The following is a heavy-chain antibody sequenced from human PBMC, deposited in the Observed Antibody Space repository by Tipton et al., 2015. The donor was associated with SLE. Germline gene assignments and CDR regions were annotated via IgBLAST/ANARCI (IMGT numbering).Heavy chain of an antibody. Sequence: TLSLTCAVSGYSISSGHYWGWIRQPPGKGLEWIGSISHSGNTYYNPSLKSRVSMSIDTSKNRVFLRLSSVTAADTAVYYCARLEGDGYKWYFDYWGQGTLVTVST. J-gene: IGHJ4*02. CDR2: ISHSGNT. V-gene: IGHV4-38-2*01. CDR3: ARLEGDGYKWYFDY. D-gene: IGHD5-24*01. CDR1: GYSISSGHY.